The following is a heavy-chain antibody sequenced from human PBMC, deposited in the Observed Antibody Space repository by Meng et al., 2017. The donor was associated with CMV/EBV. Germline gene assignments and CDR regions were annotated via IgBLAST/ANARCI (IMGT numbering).Heavy chain of an antibody. CDR3: ASGGWSGYFPPYYYSYGMDV. CDR1: GGSVSSGSYY. CDR2: IYYSGST. J-gene: IGHJ6*02. D-gene: IGHD3-3*01. Sequence: SGTLRLSCTVSGGSVSSGSYYWSWIRQPPGKGLEWIGYIYYSGSTNYNPSLKSRVTISVDTSKNQFSLKLSSVTAADTAVYYCASGGWSGYFPPYYYSYGMDVWGQGTTVTVSS. V-gene: IGHV4-61*01.